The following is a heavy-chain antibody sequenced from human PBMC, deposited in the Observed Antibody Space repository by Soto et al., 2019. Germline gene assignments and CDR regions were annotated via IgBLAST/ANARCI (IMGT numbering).Heavy chain of an antibody. D-gene: IGHD3-3*01. CDR2: IYPGDSDT. J-gene: IGHJ3*02. CDR3: ARLDITIFGVVLTDAFDT. V-gene: IGHV5-51*01. CDR1: GYSFTSYW. Sequence: GESLKISCKGSGYSFTSYWIGWVRQMPGKGLEWMGIIYPGDSDTRYSPSFQGQVTISADKSISTAYLQWSSLKASDTAMYYCARLDITIFGVVLTDAFDTWGQGTMVTVSS.